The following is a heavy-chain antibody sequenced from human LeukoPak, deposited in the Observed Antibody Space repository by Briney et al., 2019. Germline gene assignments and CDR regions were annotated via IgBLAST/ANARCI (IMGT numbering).Heavy chain of an antibody. CDR1: GFGFGQYE. Sequence: GGSLRLSCAASGFGFGQYEMNWVRQAPGKGLEWVSAISGTDGSTHYADSVKGRFTTSRDSSNKRLYLQMNSLRAEDTAIYYCAKDVAATISSGGYYFDLWGQGTLVTVSS. CDR2: ISGTDGST. V-gene: IGHV3-23*01. CDR3: AKDVAATISSGGYYFDL. D-gene: IGHD5-12*01. J-gene: IGHJ4*02.